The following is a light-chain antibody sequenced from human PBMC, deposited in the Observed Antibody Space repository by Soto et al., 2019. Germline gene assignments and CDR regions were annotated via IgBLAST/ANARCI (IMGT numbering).Light chain of an antibody. Sequence: EIILTQSPDTLSLSPGERATLSCRASQTVSSNYLAWCQQRPGQAPMLLIYGASTRADGIPDRFSGSGSGTDFTLTITRLEPEDSAVYFRQQYTGSPATFGQGTRVEIK. CDR1: QTVSSNY. CDR3: QQYTGSPAT. J-gene: IGKJ5*01. V-gene: IGKV3-20*01. CDR2: GAS.